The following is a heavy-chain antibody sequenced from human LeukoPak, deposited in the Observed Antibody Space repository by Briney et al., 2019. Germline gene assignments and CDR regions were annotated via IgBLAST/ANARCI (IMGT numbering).Heavy chain of an antibody. V-gene: IGHV3-66*01. J-gene: IGHJ4*02. CDR2: IYSGGST. Sequence: GGSLRLSCAASGFTVSSNYMSWVRQAPGKGLEWVSVIYSGGSTYYADSVKGRFTISRDNSKNTLYLQMNSLRTEDTAVYYRARDLSRNYSCDYWGQGTLVSVSS. D-gene: IGHD3-10*01. CDR1: GFTVSSNY. CDR3: ARDLSRNYSCDY.